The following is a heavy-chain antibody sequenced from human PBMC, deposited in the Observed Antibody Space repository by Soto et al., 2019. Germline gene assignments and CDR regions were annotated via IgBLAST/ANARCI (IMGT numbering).Heavy chain of an antibody. CDR3: ARDQTKWLTEAFDI. V-gene: IGHV1-18*01. D-gene: IGHD5-12*01. Sequence: HVQLVQSGAEVKKPGASLKVSCKASGYTFISYGVSWVRQAPGQGLEWLGWISPYNGNTNYAQKFQGRITMTTDTPTSTVYMDLRSLRTDDTAVYYCARDQTKWLTEAFDIWGQGTMVVVSS. CDR2: ISPYNGNT. J-gene: IGHJ3*02. CDR1: GYTFISYG.